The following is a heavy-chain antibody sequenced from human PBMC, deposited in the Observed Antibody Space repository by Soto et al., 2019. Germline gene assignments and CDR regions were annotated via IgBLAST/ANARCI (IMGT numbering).Heavy chain of an antibody. CDR1: GGFFSGYQ. CDR2: INDSGNI. J-gene: IGHJ6*03. Sequence: QVQLQQWGAGLLKPSETLSLTCAVYGGFFSGYQWTWIRQTPGKGLEWIGEINDSGNINYNPSLKSRVTIFLDTPKKQISLKLSSVTAADTAVYYCARGLILWFGELSRRGGYYYYMDVWGEGTTVIVSS. D-gene: IGHD3-10*01. V-gene: IGHV4-34*01. CDR3: ARGLILWFGELSRRGGYYYYMDV.